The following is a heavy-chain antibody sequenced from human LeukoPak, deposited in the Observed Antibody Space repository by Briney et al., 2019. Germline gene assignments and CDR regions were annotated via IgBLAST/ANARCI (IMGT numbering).Heavy chain of an antibody. CDR2: ISSSSSTI. CDR3: TRGKVVVRGTLFDY. V-gene: IGHV3-48*01. CDR1: GFTFSSYS. J-gene: IGHJ4*02. D-gene: IGHD2-15*01. Sequence: GGSLRLSCVASGFTFSSYSMNWVRQAPRKGLEWVSYISSSSSTIFYADSVKGRFTISRDNAKSSLYLQVNSLSVEDTAIYYCTRGKVVVRGTLFDYWGQGTLVTVSS.